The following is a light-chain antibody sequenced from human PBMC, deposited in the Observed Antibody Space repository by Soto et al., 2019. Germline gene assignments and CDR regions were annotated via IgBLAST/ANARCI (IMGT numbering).Light chain of an antibody. Sequence: QSALTQPPSASGSPGQSVTISCTGTSSDVGGYNFVSWYQQHPGKAPKLMIYDVTTRPSGVPDRFSGSKSGNTASLTVSGLQAEDEGDYYCSSYAGSDNVVVFGGGTKVTVL. CDR2: DVT. V-gene: IGLV2-8*01. CDR3: SSYAGSDNVVV. CDR1: SSDVGGYNF. J-gene: IGLJ2*01.